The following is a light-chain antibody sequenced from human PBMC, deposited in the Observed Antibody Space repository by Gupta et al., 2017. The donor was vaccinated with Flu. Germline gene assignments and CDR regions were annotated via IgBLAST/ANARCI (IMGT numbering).Light chain of an antibody. J-gene: IGLJ3*02. CDR2: DNG. CDR3: QVWDSTSDHPRL. CDR1: DIGRKS. Sequence: SYVLPQAPSVSVAPRQTARITCVRSDIGRKSVHWYQQKPGQAPVLVMYDNGDRPSGIPERFSGSNSGNTATLTISRVEGGDEADYYCQVWDSTSDHPRLFGGGTKLTVL. V-gene: IGLV3-21*02.